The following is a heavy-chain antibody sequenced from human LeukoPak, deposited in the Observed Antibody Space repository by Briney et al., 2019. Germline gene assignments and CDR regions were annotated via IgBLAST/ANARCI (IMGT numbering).Heavy chain of an antibody. CDR1: GFTVRTNY. V-gene: IGHV3-66*01. J-gene: IGHJ4*02. D-gene: IGHD3-9*01. CDR3: ARAYYDILTTDS. CDR2: IYSSGDT. Sequence: GWSLRLSCTASGFTVRTNYMSWVRQAPGKGLEWVSVIYSSGDTYYADSVKGRFTISRDDSKNTLYLQMNSLRAEDTAVYYCARAYYDILTTDSWGQGTLVSVSS.